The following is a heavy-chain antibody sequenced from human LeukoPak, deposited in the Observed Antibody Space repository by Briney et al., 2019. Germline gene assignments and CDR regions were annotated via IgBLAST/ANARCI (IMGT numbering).Heavy chain of an antibody. Sequence: PSETLSLTCTVSGGSISGYYWSWIRQPPGKGLEYIGYIYYSGSTNYNPSLKSRVIISVDMSKNQFSLKLSSVTAADTAVYYCARLIRSSGYYPNWFDPWGQGTLVTVSS. CDR1: GGSISGYY. J-gene: IGHJ5*02. V-gene: IGHV4-59*08. CDR3: ARLIRSSGYYPNWFDP. CDR2: IYYSGST. D-gene: IGHD3-22*01.